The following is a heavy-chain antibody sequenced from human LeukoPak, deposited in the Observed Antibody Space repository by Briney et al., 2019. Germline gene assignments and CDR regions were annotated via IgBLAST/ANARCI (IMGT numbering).Heavy chain of an antibody. D-gene: IGHD2-21*02. V-gene: IGHV4-59*08. Sequence: KPSETLSLTCTVSGGSISSYYWSWIRQPPGKGLEWIGYIYYSGSTNYNPSLKSRVTISVDTSKNQFSLKLSSVTAADTAVYYCARHIYCGGDCPNLDAFDIWGQGTMVTVSS. CDR2: IYYSGST. J-gene: IGHJ3*02. CDR3: ARHIYCGGDCPNLDAFDI. CDR1: GGSISSYY.